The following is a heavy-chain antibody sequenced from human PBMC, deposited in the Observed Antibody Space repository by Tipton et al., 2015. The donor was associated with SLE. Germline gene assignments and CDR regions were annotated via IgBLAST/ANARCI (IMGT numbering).Heavy chain of an antibody. CDR2: IYYNGNT. CDR1: GASITSDDYY. D-gene: IGHD1-1*01. J-gene: IGHJ2*01. V-gene: IGHV4-30-4*01. Sequence: TLSLTCSVSGASITSDDYYWSWIRQSPGKGLEWIAYIYYNGNTYYNPSLKSRVTISVDTSKNQFSLKLSSVTAADTAVYYCARVVNWDWYFDLWGRGTLVTVSS. CDR3: ARVVNWDWYFDL.